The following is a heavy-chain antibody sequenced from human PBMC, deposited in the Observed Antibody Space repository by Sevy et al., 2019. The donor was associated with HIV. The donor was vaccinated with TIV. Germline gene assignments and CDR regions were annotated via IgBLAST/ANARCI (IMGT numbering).Heavy chain of an antibody. CDR2: ITGSGGTT. Sequence: GGSLRLSCAASGFTFSNHAFNWVRQAPGKGLEWVAVITGSGGTTYYADSVKGRFTISRDNSNNTIYLQLNSLRGEDTGVYYCAKDISMMGRVNIWGQGTMVTVSS. CDR3: AKDISMMGRVNI. J-gene: IGHJ3*02. V-gene: IGHV3-23*01. CDR1: GFTFSNHA. D-gene: IGHD3-16*01.